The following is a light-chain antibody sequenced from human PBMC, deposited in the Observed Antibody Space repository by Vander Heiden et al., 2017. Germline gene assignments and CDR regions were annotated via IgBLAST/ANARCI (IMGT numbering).Light chain of an antibody. CDR1: KLGDKY. J-gene: IGLJ2*01. Sequence: SYELPQPPSVSVSPGQTASITCSGDKLGDKYACWYQQKPGQSPVLGIYQDRKRPSGIPERFSCSNSATRATPTSTETQAVDDYYQYPQEWNSSTGVFGGGTKLTVL. CDR3: QEWNSSTGV. V-gene: IGLV3-1*01. CDR2: QDR.